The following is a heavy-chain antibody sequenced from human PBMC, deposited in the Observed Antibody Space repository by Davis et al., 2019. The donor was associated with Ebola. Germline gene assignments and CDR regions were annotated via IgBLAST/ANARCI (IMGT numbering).Heavy chain of an antibody. CDR1: GFTFDDYT. D-gene: IGHD5-18*01. CDR3: ASLVDTATDFDY. V-gene: IGHV3-43*01. Sequence: GESLKISCAASGFTFDDYTMHWVRQAPGKGLEWVSLISWDGGSTYYADSVKGRFTISRDNSKNSLYLQMNSLRTEDTALYYCASLVDTATDFDYWGQGTLVTVSS. CDR2: ISWDGGST. J-gene: IGHJ4*02.